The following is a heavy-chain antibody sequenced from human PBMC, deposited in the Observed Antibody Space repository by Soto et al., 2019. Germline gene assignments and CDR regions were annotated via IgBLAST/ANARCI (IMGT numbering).Heavy chain of an antibody. D-gene: IGHD3-22*01. CDR2: ISFDGNNQ. CDR3: ARDEVSSSGRNNGFDS. Sequence: QVQLVESGGGVVQPGMSLRLSCAVSGFTFRNFAMHWVRQAPGTGMEWVAVISFDGNNQFYAESVKGRFFISRDDSQDTLYLEMNSLRAEDTAVYYCARDEVSSSGRNNGFDSWGQGTLVTVSS. J-gene: IGHJ4*02. CDR1: GFTFRNFA. V-gene: IGHV3-30-3*01.